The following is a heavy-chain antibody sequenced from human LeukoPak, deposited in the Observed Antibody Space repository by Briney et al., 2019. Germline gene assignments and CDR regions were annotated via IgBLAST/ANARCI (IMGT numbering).Heavy chain of an antibody. J-gene: IGHJ4*02. V-gene: IGHV4-39*07. CDR3: ARSPRAEWYSSRPRGYYFDY. CDR2: IYYSGST. D-gene: IGHD6-13*01. Sequence: PSETLSLTCTVSGGSLSSSSYYWGWIRQPPGTGLEWIGSIYYSGSTYYNPSLKSRVTISVDTSKNQFSLKLSSVTAADTAVYYCARSPRAEWYSSRPRGYYFDYWGQGTLVTVSS. CDR1: GGSLSSSSYY.